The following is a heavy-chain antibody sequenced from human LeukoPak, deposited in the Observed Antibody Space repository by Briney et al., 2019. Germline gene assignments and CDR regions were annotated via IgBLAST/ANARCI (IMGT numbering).Heavy chain of an antibody. Sequence: GESLRTSWKGSGYSFTSYWISWVRQMPGKGLEWMGRIDPSDSYTNHSPSFQGHVTISADKSISTAYLQWSSLKASDTAMYYCARRVGTMVRGVLFDIWGQGTMVTVSS. CDR2: IDPSDSYT. D-gene: IGHD3-10*01. J-gene: IGHJ3*02. V-gene: IGHV5-10-1*01. CDR3: ARRVGTMVRGVLFDI. CDR1: GYSFTSYW.